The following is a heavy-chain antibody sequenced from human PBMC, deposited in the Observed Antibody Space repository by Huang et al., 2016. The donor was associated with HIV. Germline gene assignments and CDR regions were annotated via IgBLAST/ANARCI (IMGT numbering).Heavy chain of an antibody. CDR2: IIPIVGTA. CDR1: GGTFSSYA. CDR3: ARDKSGGDANWYFDL. V-gene: IGHV1-69*01. D-gene: IGHD2-21*01. J-gene: IGHJ2*01. Sequence: QVQLVQSGAEVKKPGSSVKVSCKASGGTFSSYALNWVRQAPGQGLEWRGGIIPIVGTANDAQKFQGRVTSTADESTSTAYMERSSLRSEDTAVYYCARDKSGGDANWYFDLWGRGTLVTVSS.